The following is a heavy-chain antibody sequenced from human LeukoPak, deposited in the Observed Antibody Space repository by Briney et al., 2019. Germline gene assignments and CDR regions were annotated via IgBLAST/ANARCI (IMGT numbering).Heavy chain of an antibody. V-gene: IGHV3-21*01. D-gene: IGHD3-10*01. CDR2: ISSSSSYI. J-gene: IGHJ4*02. Sequence: GGSLRLSCAASGFTFSSYSMNWVRQAPGKGLEWVSSISSSSSYIHYADSVKGRFTISRDNAKNSLYLQMNSLRAEDTAVYYCASSLGYGSGSFDYWGQGTLVTVSS. CDR1: GFTFSSYS. CDR3: ASSLGYGSGSFDY.